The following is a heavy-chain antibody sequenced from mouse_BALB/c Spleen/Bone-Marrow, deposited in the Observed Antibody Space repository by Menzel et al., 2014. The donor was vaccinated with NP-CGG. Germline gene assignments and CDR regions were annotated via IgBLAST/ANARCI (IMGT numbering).Heavy chain of an antibody. Sequence: QVQLQQSGAELVKPGASVKLSCKASGYTFTSYYMYWVKQRPGQGLEWIGEINPSNGGTNFNEKFKSKATLTVDKSSSTAYMQLSSLTSADSAVYYCTRGRRDAMDYWGQGTSVTVSS. CDR3: TRGRRDAMDY. CDR2: INPSNGGT. J-gene: IGHJ4*01. CDR1: GYTFTSYY. V-gene: IGHV1S81*02.